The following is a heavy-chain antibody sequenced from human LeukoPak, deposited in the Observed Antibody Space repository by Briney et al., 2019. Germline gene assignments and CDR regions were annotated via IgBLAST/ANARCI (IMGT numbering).Heavy chain of an antibody. CDR1: GFTFSSFW. Sequence: PGGFLRLSCAASGFTFSSFWMHWVRQAPGQGLVWVSRIYSDGSSTNYADSVKGRFTISRDNANNTLYLQMNSLRAEDTAVYYCARGGSTSLKDWGQGTLVTVSS. D-gene: IGHD2-2*01. J-gene: IGHJ4*02. V-gene: IGHV3-74*01. CDR3: ARGGSTSLKD. CDR2: IYSDGSST.